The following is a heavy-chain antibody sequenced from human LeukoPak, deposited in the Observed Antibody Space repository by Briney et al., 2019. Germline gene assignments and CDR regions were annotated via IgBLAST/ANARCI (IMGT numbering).Heavy chain of an antibody. CDR2: IYYSGST. CDR1: GGSISSGDYY. CDR3: ARASEGIVLMVYATGGDAFDI. D-gene: IGHD2-8*01. V-gene: IGHV4-30-4*01. Sequence: SQTLSLTCTVSGGSISSGDYYWSWIRQPPGTGLEWIGYIYYSGSTYYNPSLKSRVTISVDTSKNQFSLKLSSVTAADTAVYYCARASEGIVLMVYATGGDAFDIWGQGTMVTVSS. J-gene: IGHJ3*02.